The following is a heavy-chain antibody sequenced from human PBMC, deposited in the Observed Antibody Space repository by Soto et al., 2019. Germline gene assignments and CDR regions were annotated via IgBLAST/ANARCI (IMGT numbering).Heavy chain of an antibody. D-gene: IGHD2-2*01. V-gene: IGHV4-38-2*02. CDR1: INSSMIGSY. CDR3: ARDTCSNTSCYSEY. Sequence: SETLSLSCGFAINSSMIGSYGGWIRQAPGQGLEWIGTVYHNGTPYYNPSLKSRVSILIDTTKKQFSLKLTSVTAKDTAVYFCARDTCSNTSCYSEYWGQGTLVTVSS. J-gene: IGHJ4*02. CDR2: VYHNGTP.